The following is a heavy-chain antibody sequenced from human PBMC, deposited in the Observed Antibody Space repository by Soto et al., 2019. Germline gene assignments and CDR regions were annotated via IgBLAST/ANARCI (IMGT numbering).Heavy chain of an antibody. CDR1: GGTFSSYT. V-gene: IGHV1-69*02. CDR2: IIPILGIA. Sequence: PVKVSCKASGGTFSSYTISWVLQAPGQGLEWMGRIIPILGIANYAQKFQGRVTITADKSTSTAYMELSSLRSEDTAVYYCASQGFAISNLVSVYDYSYYMGVWGKGTTVTVSS. D-gene: IGHD2-8*01. J-gene: IGHJ6*03. CDR3: ASQGFAISNLVSVYDYSYYMGV.